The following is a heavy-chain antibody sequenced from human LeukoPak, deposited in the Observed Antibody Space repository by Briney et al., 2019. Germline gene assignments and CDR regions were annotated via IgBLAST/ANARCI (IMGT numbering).Heavy chain of an antibody. CDR2: IYYSGSA. CDR3: AGKTVTPDY. V-gene: IGHV4-39*01. D-gene: IGHD4-17*01. Sequence: SETLSLTCTVSGGSISSSSYYWGWIRQPPGKGLEWIGSIYYSGSAYYNPSLKSRVTISVDTSKNQFSLKLSSVTAADTAVYYCAGKTVTPDYWGQGTLVTVSS. J-gene: IGHJ4*02. CDR1: GGSISSSSYY.